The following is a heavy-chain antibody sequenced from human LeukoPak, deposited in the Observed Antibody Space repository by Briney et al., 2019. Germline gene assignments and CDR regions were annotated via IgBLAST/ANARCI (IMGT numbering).Heavy chain of an antibody. CDR3: ARDHCTNGVCYVAPRDGVDY. D-gene: IGHD2-8*01. CDR2: ISAYNGNT. V-gene: IGHV1-18*01. J-gene: IGHJ4*02. CDR1: GYTFTSYG. Sequence: ASVKVSCKASGYTFTSYGISWVRQAPGQGLEWMGWISAYNGNTNYAQKLQGRVTMTTDTSTSTAYMELRSLRSDDTAVYYCARDHCTNGVCYVAPRDGVDYWGQGTLVTVSS.